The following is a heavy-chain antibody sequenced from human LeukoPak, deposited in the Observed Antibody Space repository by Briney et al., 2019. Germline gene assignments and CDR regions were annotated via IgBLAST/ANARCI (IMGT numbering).Heavy chain of an antibody. Sequence: GGSLRLSCAASGFTFKNYAMSWVRQTPGMGLEWVSAISDNDGSTYYTGSVKGRFTISRDNSKDTVYLQMNNLRAADTALYFCVRHDSYIPFWGQGSLVSVSS. V-gene: IGHV3-23*01. CDR3: VRHDSYIPF. CDR1: GFTFKNYA. D-gene: IGHD5-18*01. CDR2: ISDNDGST. J-gene: IGHJ1*01.